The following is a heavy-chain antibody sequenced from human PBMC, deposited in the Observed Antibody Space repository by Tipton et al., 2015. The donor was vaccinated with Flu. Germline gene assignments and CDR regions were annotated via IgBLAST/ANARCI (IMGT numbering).Heavy chain of an antibody. CDR2: IYYSGST. J-gene: IGHJ4*02. D-gene: IGHD4-17*01. CDR1: GGSISSGGYY. Sequence: LRLSCTVSGGSISSGGYYWSWIRQHPGKGLEWIGYIYYSGSTYYNPSLKSRVTISVDTSKNQFSLKLSSVTAADTAVYYCARGHTVSPRYPFFDYWGQGTLVTVSS. V-gene: IGHV4-31*02. CDR3: ARGHTVSPRYPFFDY.